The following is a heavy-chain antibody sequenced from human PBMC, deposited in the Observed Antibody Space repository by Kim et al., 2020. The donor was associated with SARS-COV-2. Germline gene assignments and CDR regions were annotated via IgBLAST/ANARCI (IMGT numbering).Heavy chain of an antibody. CDR1: GGSFSGYY. J-gene: IGHJ6*03. CDR3: ARGRPVTTFFHSYYYMDV. V-gene: IGHV4-34*01. CDR2: INHSGST. Sequence: SETLSLTCAVYGGSFSGYYWSWIRQPPGKGLEWIGEINHSGSTNYNPSLKSRVTISVDTSKNQFSLKLSSVTAADTAVYYCARGRPVTTFFHSYYYMDV. D-gene: IGHD4-17*01.